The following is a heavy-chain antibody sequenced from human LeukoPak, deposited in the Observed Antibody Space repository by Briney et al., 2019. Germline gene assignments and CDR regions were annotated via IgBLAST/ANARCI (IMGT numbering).Heavy chain of an antibody. CDR1: GFTFGSYG. J-gene: IGHJ4*02. D-gene: IGHD3-22*01. CDR3: AKDYSTMIVVVITY. CDR2: ISGSGGST. Sequence: GGSLRLSCAAFGFTFGSYGMHWVRQAPGEGLEWVSDISGSGGSTYYADSVKGRFTISRDNSKNTLYLQMNSLRAEDTAVYYCAKDYSTMIVVVITYWGQGTLVTVSS. V-gene: IGHV3-23*01.